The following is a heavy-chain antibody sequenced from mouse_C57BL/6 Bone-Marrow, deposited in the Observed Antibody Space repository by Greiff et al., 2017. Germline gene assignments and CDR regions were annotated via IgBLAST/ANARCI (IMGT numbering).Heavy chain of an antibody. Sequence: EVQLVESGGGLVQPGGSMKLSCVASGFTFSNYWMNWVRQSPEKGLEWVAQIRLKSDNYATHYADSVKGRFTISTDDSKSSVYLQMNNLRAEDTGIYYCTGVGLAGTGAWFAYWGQGTLVTVAA. CDR2: IRLKSDNYAT. CDR3: TGVGLAGTGAWFAY. J-gene: IGHJ3*01. CDR1: GFTFSNYW. D-gene: IGHD4-1*01. V-gene: IGHV6-3*01.